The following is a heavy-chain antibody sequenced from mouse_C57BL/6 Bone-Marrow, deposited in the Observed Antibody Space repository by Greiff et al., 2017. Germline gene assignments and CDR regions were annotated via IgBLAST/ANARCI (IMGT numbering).Heavy chain of an antibody. CDR3: ARGEYGSSFAY. D-gene: IGHD1-1*01. CDR1: GFTFSDYG. CDR2: ISSGSSTI. Sequence: DVKLVESGGGLVKPGGSLKLSCAASGFTFSDYGMHWVRQAPEKGLEWVACISSGSSTIYYADTVKGRFTISRDNAKNTLFLQRTSLRSEDTAMYYCARGEYGSSFAYWGQGTLVTVSA. V-gene: IGHV5-17*01. J-gene: IGHJ3*01.